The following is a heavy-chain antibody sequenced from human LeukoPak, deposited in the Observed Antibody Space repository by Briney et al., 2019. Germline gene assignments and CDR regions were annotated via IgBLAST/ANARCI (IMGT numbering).Heavy chain of an antibody. Sequence: SGGSLRLSCAASGFTFDDYAMHWVRQAPGKGLEWVSGINWNSGNIGYADSVKGRFTISRDNAKNSPYLQMNSLRAEDTAVYYCAKGLRGYSYGTLAFDYWGQGTLVTVSS. D-gene: IGHD5-18*01. CDR2: INWNSGNI. CDR3: AKGLRGYSYGTLAFDY. J-gene: IGHJ4*02. V-gene: IGHV3-9*01. CDR1: GFTFDDYA.